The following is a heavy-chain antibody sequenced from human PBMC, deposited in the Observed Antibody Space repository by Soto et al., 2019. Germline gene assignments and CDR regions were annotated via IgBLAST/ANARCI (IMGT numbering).Heavy chain of an antibody. Sequence: EVQLVESGGGLVQPGGSLRLSCAASGFTFSNYWMTWVRQAPGKGLEWVANIKQDGSEKYYVDSVKGRFTISRDNAKNSLSLQMNSLRAEDTAVYYGARDDVALDYCGHGTLVTVSS. J-gene: IGHJ4*01. V-gene: IGHV3-7*01. CDR2: IKQDGSEK. D-gene: IGHD5-12*01. CDR1: GFTFSNYW. CDR3: ARDDVALDY.